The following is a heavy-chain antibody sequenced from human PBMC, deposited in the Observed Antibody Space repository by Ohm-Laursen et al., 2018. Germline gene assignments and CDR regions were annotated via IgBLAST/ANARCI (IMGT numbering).Heavy chain of an antibody. CDR1: GYTFTSYG. J-gene: IGHJ4*02. CDR2: ISAYNGNT. V-gene: IGHV1-18*01. CDR3: ARDLSDLERVRVAGRY. Sequence: ASVKVSCKASGYTFTSYGISWVRQAPGQGLEWMGWISAYNGNTNYAQKLQGRVTMTTDTSTSTAYMELRSLRSDDTAVYYCARDLSDLERVRVAGRYWGQGTLVTVSS. D-gene: IGHD6-19*01.